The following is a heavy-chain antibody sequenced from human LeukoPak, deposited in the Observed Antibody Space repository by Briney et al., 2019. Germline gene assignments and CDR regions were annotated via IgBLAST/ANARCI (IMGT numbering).Heavy chain of an antibody. J-gene: IGHJ4*02. D-gene: IGHD6-6*01. CDR2: ISSSSGCI. CDR1: GFTFSDYN. V-gene: IGHV3-21*01. CDR3: ARDHLAPYFASYSSSSGTFDC. Sequence: GGSLRLSCAASGFTFSDYNMNWVRQAPGKGLEWVSSISSSSGCIYYADSVKGRFTISRDNAKNSVYLQMSSLRAEDTAVYYCARDHLAPYFASYSSSSGTFDCWGQGTLVTVSS.